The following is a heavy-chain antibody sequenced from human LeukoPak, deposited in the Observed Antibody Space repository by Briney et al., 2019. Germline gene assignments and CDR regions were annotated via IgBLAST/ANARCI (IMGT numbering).Heavy chain of an antibody. J-gene: IGHJ4*02. CDR2: INWNGGST. CDR3: ARDFVERELVPAAIGY. V-gene: IGHV3-20*01. CDR1: GFTFDDYG. Sequence: PGGSLRLSCAASGFTFDDYGMSWVRQAPGKGLEWVSGINWNGGSTGYADSVKGRFTISRDNAKNSLYLQMNSLRAEDTALYHCARDFVERELVPAAIGYWAQGTLVTVSS. D-gene: IGHD2-2*02.